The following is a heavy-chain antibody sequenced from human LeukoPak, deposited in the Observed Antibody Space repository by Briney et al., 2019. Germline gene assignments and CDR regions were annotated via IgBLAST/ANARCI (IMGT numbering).Heavy chain of an antibody. CDR2: INPNSGGT. Sequence: ASVKLSCKASGYTFTVYYMHWVRQAPGQGLEWMGWINPNSGGTNYAQKFQGRVTMTRDTSISTAYMERSRLRSDDTAVYYCARVQIGIYEVDPWGQGTLVTVSS. V-gene: IGHV1-2*02. CDR3: ARVQIGIYEVDP. J-gene: IGHJ5*02. D-gene: IGHD2/OR15-2a*01. CDR1: GYTFTVYY.